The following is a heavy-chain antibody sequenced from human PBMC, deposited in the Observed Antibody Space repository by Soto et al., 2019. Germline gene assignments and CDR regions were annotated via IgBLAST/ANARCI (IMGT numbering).Heavy chain of an antibody. J-gene: IGHJ5*02. V-gene: IGHV3-23*01. CDR3: ARGSYYYDSSDP. D-gene: IGHD3-22*01. Sequence: LRLSCAPSGFTFSTYAMSWVRQAPGKGLEWVSAISGAGGSSYYADSVKGRFTISRDNSKNTLYLQMNSLRAEDTAVYYCARGSYYYDSSDPWGQGTLVTVSS. CDR2: ISGAGGSS. CDR1: GFTFSTYA.